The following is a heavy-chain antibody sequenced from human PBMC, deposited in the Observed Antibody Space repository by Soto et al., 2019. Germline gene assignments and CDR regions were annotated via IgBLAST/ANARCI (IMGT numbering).Heavy chain of an antibody. J-gene: IGHJ5*02. CDR2: LTSSGGST. CDR3: ANCPTLYSPTYNWFDP. Sequence: PGGSLRLSCAAYGFTFSSYAMIWVRQAPGKGLEWVSALTSSGGSTYYADSVRGRFTISRDNSKKTLYLQMNSLRADDTAVYYCANCPTLYSPTYNWFDPWGQGTLVTVSS. V-gene: IGHV3-23*01. CDR1: GFTFSSYA. D-gene: IGHD1-26*01.